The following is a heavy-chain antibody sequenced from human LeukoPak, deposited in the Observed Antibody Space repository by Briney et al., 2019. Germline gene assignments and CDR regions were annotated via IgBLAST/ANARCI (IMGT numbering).Heavy chain of an antibody. CDR2: ISSSSSTI. D-gene: IGHD6-13*01. V-gene: IGHV3-48*01. J-gene: IGHJ4*02. CDR3: ASSSDSRDFDY. Sequence: GGSLRLSCAASGFTFSSYSMNWVRQAPGKGPEWVSYISSSSSTIYYADSVKGRFTISRDNAKNSLYLQMNSLRAEDTAVYYCASSSDSRDFDYWGQGTLVTVSS. CDR1: GFTFSSYS.